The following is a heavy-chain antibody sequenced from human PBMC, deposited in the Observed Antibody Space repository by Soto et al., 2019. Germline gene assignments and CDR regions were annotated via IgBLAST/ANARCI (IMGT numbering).Heavy chain of an antibody. J-gene: IGHJ4*02. Sequence: QITLKESGPTLVKPTKPLTLTRPWSGFPLKSPGGGGGGSRRPPGKAREWFALIFWTNDVRYSPSLRSRLTITKDTSKNQVVLTMTNVDPVDTGTYYCTHRRNVYSDSVAEFDYWGQGTLVSVSS. CDR3: THRRNVYSDSVAEFDY. D-gene: IGHD4-17*01. V-gene: IGHV2-5*01. CDR2: IFWTNDV. CDR1: GFPLKSPGGG.